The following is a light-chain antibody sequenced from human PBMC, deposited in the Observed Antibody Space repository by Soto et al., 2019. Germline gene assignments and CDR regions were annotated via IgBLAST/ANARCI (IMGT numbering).Light chain of an antibody. J-gene: IGKJ1*01. CDR1: QSISSW. V-gene: IGKV1-5*03. Sequence: DIQMTQSPSTLSASVGDRVTITCRASQSISSWLAWYQQKPGTAPKLLIYKASSLQSGVPSRFSGSGSRTEFTLSISSLQPDDSATYYCQQYRDNWTFGQGTKVEIK. CDR2: KAS. CDR3: QQYRDNWT.